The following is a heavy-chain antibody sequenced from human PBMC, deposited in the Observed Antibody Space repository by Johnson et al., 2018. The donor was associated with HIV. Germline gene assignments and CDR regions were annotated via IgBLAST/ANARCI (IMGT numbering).Heavy chain of an antibody. D-gene: IGHD6-13*01. CDR3: AKVRRGSSWYIAFDI. CDR1: GFTFSSYD. V-gene: IGHV3-30*18. CDR2: ISYDGSNK. J-gene: IGHJ3*02. Sequence: MPLVESGGGVVQPGRSLRLSCAASGFTFSSYDMHWVRQAPGKGLEWVAVISYDGSNKYYADSVKGRFTISRDNSKNTLYLQMNSLRAEDTAVYYCAKVRRGSSWYIAFDIWGQGTMVTVSS.